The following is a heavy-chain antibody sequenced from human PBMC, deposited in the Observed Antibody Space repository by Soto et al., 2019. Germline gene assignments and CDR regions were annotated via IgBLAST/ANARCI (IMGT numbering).Heavy chain of an antibody. CDR1: GFIFTNYG. Sequence: GGSQRLSCAASGFIFTNYGMHWVRQAPGKGLEWVAVVSYDGSNKYEADSVKGRFTISRDNSKSTLYLQMNSLRAEDTAVYYCAKDHGYGHFFGYFDYWGQGT. J-gene: IGHJ4*02. CDR3: AKDHGYGHFFGYFDY. CDR2: VSYDGSNK. D-gene: IGHD3-3*02. V-gene: IGHV3-30*18.